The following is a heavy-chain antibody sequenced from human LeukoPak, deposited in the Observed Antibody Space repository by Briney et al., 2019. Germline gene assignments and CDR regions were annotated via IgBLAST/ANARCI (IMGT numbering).Heavy chain of an antibody. CDR3: ARAAGGNRLDY. CDR1: GDSVSSNSAG. D-gene: IGHD1-14*01. J-gene: IGHJ4*02. CDR2: TYYRSKWYN. V-gene: IGHV6-1*01. Sequence: SQTLSLTCAISGDSVSSNSAGWNWIRQSPSRGLEWLGRTYYRSKWYNDFAPSVRNRITINPDTSKNQFSLKLSSVTAADTAVYYCARAAGGNRLDYWGQGTLVTVSS.